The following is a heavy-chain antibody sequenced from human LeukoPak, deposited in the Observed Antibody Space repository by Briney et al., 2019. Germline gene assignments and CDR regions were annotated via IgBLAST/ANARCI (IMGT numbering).Heavy chain of an antibody. J-gene: IGHJ4*02. CDR2: INIDERIT. CDR3: FREGGD. Sequence: PGGSLRLSCTASGFSFSTQRMHWVRQAPGKGLVWVSYINIDERITGYADSVKGRFTISRDNGENTLYLQMNSLRVEDTAIYYCFREGGDWGQGTLVTVSS. CDR1: GFSFSTQR. D-gene: IGHD3-10*01. V-gene: IGHV3-74*01.